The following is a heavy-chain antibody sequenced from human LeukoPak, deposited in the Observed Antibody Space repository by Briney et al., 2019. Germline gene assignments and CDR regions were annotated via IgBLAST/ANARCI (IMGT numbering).Heavy chain of an antibody. Sequence: GGSLRLSCAASGFTFSSYAMHWVRQAPGKGLEWVAVISYDGSNKYYADSVKGRFTISRDNSKNTLYLQMNSLRAEDTAVYYCARVVVGRVGATTFRTSLSIYFDYWGQGTLVTVSS. CDR2: ISYDGSNK. CDR1: GFTFSSYA. V-gene: IGHV3-30-3*01. J-gene: IGHJ4*02. D-gene: IGHD1-26*01. CDR3: ARVVVGRVGATTFRTSLSIYFDY.